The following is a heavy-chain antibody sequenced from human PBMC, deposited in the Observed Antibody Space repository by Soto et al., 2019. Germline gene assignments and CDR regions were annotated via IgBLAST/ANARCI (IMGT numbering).Heavy chain of an antibody. CDR3: ARGGLGYSYGYRGLPSGQRVFDP. D-gene: IGHD5-18*01. CDR1: GFTFSSYAM. CDR2: IYHSGST. Sequence: VQLLESGGGLVQPGGSLRLSCAASGFTFSSYAMSWVRQAPGKGLEWIGEIYHSGSTNYNPSLKSRVTISVDKSKNQFSLKLSSVTAADTAVYYCARGGLGYSYGYRGLPSGQRVFDPWGQGTLVTVSS. V-gene: IGHV4-4*02. J-gene: IGHJ5*02.